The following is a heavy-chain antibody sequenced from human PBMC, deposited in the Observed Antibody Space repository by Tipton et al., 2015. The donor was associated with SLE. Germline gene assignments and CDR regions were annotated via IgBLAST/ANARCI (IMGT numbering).Heavy chain of an antibody. CDR1: GGTFSNFA. Sequence: QSGAEVKKPGSSVKVSCKASGGTFSNFAITWVRQAPGQGLEWMGRINPNSGGTNYAQKFQGGVTMTRDTSISTAYMELSRLRSDDTAVYYCARLYSGSYYYYYYGMDVWGQGTTVTVSS. CDR2: INPNSGGT. D-gene: IGHD1-26*01. J-gene: IGHJ6*02. V-gene: IGHV1-2*06. CDR3: ARLYSGSYYYYYYGMDV.